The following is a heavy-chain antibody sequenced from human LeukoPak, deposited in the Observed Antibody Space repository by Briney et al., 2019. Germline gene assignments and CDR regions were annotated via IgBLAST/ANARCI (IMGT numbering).Heavy chain of an antibody. J-gene: IGHJ5*02. CDR3: ARELHHYDIFPTHLRHLNWFDP. D-gene: IGHD3-9*01. Sequence: SVKVSCKASGGTFSSYAISWVRQAPGQGLEWMGGIIPIFGTANYAQKFQGRVTITADESTSTAYMELSGLRSEDTAVYYCARELHHYDIFPTHLRHLNWFDPWGQGTLVTVSS. CDR2: IIPIFGTA. CDR1: GGTFSSYA. V-gene: IGHV1-69*13.